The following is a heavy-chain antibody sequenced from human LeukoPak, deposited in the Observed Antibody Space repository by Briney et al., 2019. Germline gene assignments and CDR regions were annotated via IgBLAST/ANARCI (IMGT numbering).Heavy chain of an antibody. J-gene: IGHJ4*02. CDR2: IKPDGTDK. Sequence: GESLKISCAGSGFTFSNFWMNWVRQTPGKGLEWLANIKPDGTDKVYIDSVKGRFTISRDNAKNSVYLQLNSLRVEDTGVYYCSGRSDSHSIYWGQGTLVTVSS. CDR1: GFTFSNFW. V-gene: IGHV3-7*01. CDR3: SGRSDSHSIY. D-gene: IGHD4-11*01.